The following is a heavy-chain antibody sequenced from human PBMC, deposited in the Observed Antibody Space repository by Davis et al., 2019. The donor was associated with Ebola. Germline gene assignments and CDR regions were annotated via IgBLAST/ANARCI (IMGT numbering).Heavy chain of an antibody. CDR2: IKQDGSEK. CDR3: ARDSRSGLLWFGESPFDP. CDR1: GFTFSSYW. J-gene: IGHJ5*02. V-gene: IGHV3-7*03. Sequence: PGGSLRLSCAASGFTFSSYWMSWVRQAPGKGLEWVANIKQDGSEKYYVDSVKGRFTISRDNAKNSLYPQMNSLRAEDTAVYYCARDSRSGLLWFGESPFDPWGQGTLVTVSS. D-gene: IGHD3-10*01.